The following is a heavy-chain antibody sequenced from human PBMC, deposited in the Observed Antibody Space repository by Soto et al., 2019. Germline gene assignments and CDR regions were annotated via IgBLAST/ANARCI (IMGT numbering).Heavy chain of an antibody. V-gene: IGHV1-8*01. CDR1: GYTFTSYD. J-gene: IGHJ4*02. Sequence: QVQLVQSGAEVKKPGASVKVSCKASGYTFTSYDINWVRQATGQGLEWMGWTNPNRGNTGYAQKXQXRXXITRNTSLSTAYMELSSLRSEDPAVYYCARFPRWAWGQGTLVTVSS. D-gene: IGHD3-16*01. CDR3: ARFPRWA. CDR2: TNPNRGNT.